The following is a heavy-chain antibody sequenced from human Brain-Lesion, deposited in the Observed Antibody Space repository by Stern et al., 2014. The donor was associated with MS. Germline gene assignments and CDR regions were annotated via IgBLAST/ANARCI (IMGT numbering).Heavy chain of an antibody. Sequence: VQLGQSGAEVKKPGESLKISCKGSGYRFTSNWIGWVRQMPGKGLEWMGIIWPGDPDTRSSPSFQGQVTISADKSISTAYLQWSSLQASDPAMYYCARRGDSSSSGFDYWGQGTLVIVSS. D-gene: IGHD6-6*01. J-gene: IGHJ4*02. CDR2: IWPGDPDT. CDR1: GYRFTSNW. CDR3: ARRGDSSSSGFDY. V-gene: IGHV5-51*01.